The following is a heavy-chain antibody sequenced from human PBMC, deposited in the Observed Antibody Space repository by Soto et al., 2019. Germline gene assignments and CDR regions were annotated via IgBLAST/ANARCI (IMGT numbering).Heavy chain of an antibody. D-gene: IGHD2-8*01. CDR2: IYPGDSDT. J-gene: IGHJ6*02. CDR1: GYRFSSYW. CDR3: ARQGSNGAYYYYGMDV. Sequence: GESLKISCKGSGYRFSSYWIAWVRQMPGKGLEWMGIIYPGDSDTIYSPSFQGQVTFSADKSTSTAYLQWSSLKASDTAMYYCARQGSNGAYYYYGMDVWGQGTTVTVSS. V-gene: IGHV5-51*01.